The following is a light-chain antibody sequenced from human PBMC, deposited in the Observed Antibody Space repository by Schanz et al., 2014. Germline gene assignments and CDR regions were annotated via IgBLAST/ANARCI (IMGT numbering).Light chain of an antibody. V-gene: IGKV1-5*01. CDR1: QSIGTW. Sequence: DLQMTQSPSTLSTFAGDSVTITCRASQSIGTWLAWYHQKPGKAPKALIYDASTLGSGVPARFSGSGSGTDFTLTISSVEPEDFAVYYCQQRSNWPPITFGQGTRLEIK. CDR2: DAS. CDR3: QQRSNWPPIT. J-gene: IGKJ5*01.